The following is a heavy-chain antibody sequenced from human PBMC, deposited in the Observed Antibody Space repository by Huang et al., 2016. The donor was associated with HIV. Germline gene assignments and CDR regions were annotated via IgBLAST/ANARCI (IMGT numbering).Heavy chain of an antibody. V-gene: IGHV3-7*01. CDR1: TFTFGAYW. CDR2: IKQEETEK. J-gene: IGHJ6*02. CDR3: ATKTAGMDI. Sequence: VESGGRSVQPGGSIRLSCVGSTFTFGAYWMSWVRQPPGKGLDWVANIKQEETEKYYVDSVKGRFNISRDNAKKVLFLEMDALRVEDTAIYFCATKTAGMDIWGQGTTVIVSS.